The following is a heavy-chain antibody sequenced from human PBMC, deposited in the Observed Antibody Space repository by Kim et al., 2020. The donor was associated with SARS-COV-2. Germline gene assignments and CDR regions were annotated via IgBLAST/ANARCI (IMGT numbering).Heavy chain of an antibody. CDR3: VPSPQLPEGL. D-gene: IGHD2-21*02. CDR2: INSGANSI. CDR1: GFTFSAYW. V-gene: IGHV3-74*01. J-gene: IGHJ4*02. Sequence: GGSLRLSCAASGFTFSAYWMHWVRQAPGKGLVWVAGINSGANSISYADSVKGRFTISRDNAKNTLYLQMNALRGDDTAVYYCVPSPQLPEGLWGQGTLVSVSS.